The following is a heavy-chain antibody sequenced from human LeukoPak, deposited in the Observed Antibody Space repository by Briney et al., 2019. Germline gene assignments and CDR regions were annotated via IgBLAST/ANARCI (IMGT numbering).Heavy chain of an antibody. CDR2: IGTTSI. Sequence: GGSLRLSCGASGFSFNTYEMNWVRQAPGKGLEWVSYIGTTSIYYADSVKGRFTISRDNAKNSLYLQMTSLSVEDTAVYYCARGGFSTGSPFDYWGQGTLVTVSS. CDR3: ARGGFSTGSPFDY. CDR1: GFSFNTYE. D-gene: IGHD1-26*01. J-gene: IGHJ4*02. V-gene: IGHV3-48*03.